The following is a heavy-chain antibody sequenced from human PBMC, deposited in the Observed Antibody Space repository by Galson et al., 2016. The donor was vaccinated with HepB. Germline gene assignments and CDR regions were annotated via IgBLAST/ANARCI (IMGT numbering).Heavy chain of an antibody. J-gene: IGHJ4*02. CDR3: TRDDSSGYYEGSYDD. CDR1: GASISSYY. Sequence: EPLSLTCTVSGASISSYYWSWVRQSPGKGLEWIGYIYHSGSTNYNPSLNGRGTISVDTSRTSFSLRLSSVTAADTAVYYCTRDDSSGYYEGSYDDWGPGTLVIVSS. V-gene: IGHV4-59*01. CDR2: IYHSGST. D-gene: IGHD3-22*01.